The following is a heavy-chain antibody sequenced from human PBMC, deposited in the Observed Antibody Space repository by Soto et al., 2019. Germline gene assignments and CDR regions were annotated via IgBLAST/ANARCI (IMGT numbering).Heavy chain of an antibody. J-gene: IGHJ4*02. CDR3: ARDHYYGSGSYNYFDY. V-gene: IGHV1-3*01. Sequence: GASVKVSCQASGYTFTKYAMHWVRQAPGQRLEWMGWINAGNGNTKYSLRFQGRVTITRDTSASTAYMELSSLRSEDTAVYYCARDHYYGSGSYNYFDYWGQGTLVTVSS. CDR2: INAGNGNT. D-gene: IGHD3-10*01. CDR1: GYTFTKYA.